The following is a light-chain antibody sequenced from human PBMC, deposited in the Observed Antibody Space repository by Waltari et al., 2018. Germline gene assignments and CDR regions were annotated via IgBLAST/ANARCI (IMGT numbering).Light chain of an antibody. CDR3: QQFGGSLYT. J-gene: IGKJ2*01. CDR2: GAS. V-gene: IGKV3-20*01. Sequence: EIVLTHSPGTLSLSPGERATLSCRASQSISSASLAWYQQKTGQAPRLLIYGASTRATGIPDRFSGSGSGIDFTLTISRLEPEDFAVYYCQQFGGSLYTFGQGTKLEIK. CDR1: QSISSAS.